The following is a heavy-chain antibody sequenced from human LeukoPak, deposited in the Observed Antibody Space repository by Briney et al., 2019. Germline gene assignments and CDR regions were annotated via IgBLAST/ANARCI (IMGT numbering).Heavy chain of an antibody. Sequence: GGSLRLSCAASGFTFNDYAMHWVRQAPGKGLEWVSGISWNSGNIGYADSVKGRFTISRDNAKKSLYLQMNSLRTEDMALYHCAKGVGGSYVLAFDVWGQGTMVTVSS. CDR2: ISWNSGNI. J-gene: IGHJ3*01. D-gene: IGHD1-26*01. CDR1: GFTFNDYA. V-gene: IGHV3-9*03. CDR3: AKGVGGSYVLAFDV.